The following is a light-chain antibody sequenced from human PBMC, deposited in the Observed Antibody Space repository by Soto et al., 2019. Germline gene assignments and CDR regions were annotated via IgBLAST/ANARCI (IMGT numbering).Light chain of an antibody. V-gene: IGKV1-39*01. J-gene: IGKJ1*01. CDR3: QQGYSIPWT. Sequence: DIQMTQSPSSLSASVGDRVTITCRASQSITSYLNWYQQKPGKAPKFLIYAASTLQSGVPSRFSGSGSGTDFTLTISSLQPEDFATYYCQQGYSIPWTFGQGTKVEIK. CDR2: AAS. CDR1: QSITSY.